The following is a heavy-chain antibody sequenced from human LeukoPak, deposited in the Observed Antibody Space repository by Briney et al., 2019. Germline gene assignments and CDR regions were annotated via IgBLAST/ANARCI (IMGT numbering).Heavy chain of an antibody. Sequence: PSETLSLTCTVSGGSLSSYYWTWLRQPPGKGLEWIGYIYYSGSTNYNPSLKSRVTISLDTSKNQFSLKLSSVTAADTAVYYCARDKPGYSYGSYAFDIWGQGTMVTVSS. J-gene: IGHJ3*02. CDR2: IYYSGST. CDR1: GGSLSSYY. CDR3: ARDKPGYSYGSYAFDI. V-gene: IGHV4-59*01. D-gene: IGHD5-18*01.